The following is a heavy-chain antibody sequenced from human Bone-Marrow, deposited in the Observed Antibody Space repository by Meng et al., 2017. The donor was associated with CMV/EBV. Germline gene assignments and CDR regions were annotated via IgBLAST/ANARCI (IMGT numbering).Heavy chain of an antibody. Sequence: ASVKVSCKASGGTFSSYAISWVRQAPGQGLEWMGWINPNSGGTNYAQKFQGRVTMTRDTSISTAYMELSRLRSDDTAVYYCARHRVPHSITIFGVAPYYFDYWGQGTLVTVSS. CDR2: INPNSGGT. CDR3: ARHRVPHSITIFGVAPYYFDY. J-gene: IGHJ4*02. D-gene: IGHD3-3*01. CDR1: GGTFSSYA. V-gene: IGHV1-2*02.